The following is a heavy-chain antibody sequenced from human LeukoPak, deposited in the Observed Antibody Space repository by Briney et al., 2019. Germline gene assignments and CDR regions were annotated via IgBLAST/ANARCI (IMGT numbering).Heavy chain of an antibody. CDR3: AKDRYYDFWSGSSHMDV. CDR1: GFTFDDYA. Sequence: GGSLRLSCAASGFTFDDYAMHWVRQAPGKGLEWVSGISWNSGSIGYADSVKGRFTISRDNAKNSLYLQMNSLRAEDMALYYCAKDRYYDFWSGSSHMDVWGKGTTVTVSS. V-gene: IGHV3-9*03. D-gene: IGHD3-3*01. J-gene: IGHJ6*03. CDR2: ISWNSGSI.